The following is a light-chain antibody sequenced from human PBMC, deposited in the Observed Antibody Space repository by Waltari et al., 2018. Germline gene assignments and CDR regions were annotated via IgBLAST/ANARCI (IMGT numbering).Light chain of an antibody. J-gene: IGKJ2*01. CDR3: QQFDNWS. Sequence: EIVMTQSPATLSVSPGERATLSCSASQSVSTTLAWYQQKPGQAPRLLIYGASTRATGIPARFSGSGSGTEFTLTISSLQSADFAIYYCQQFDNWSFGQGTKLEIK. CDR2: GAS. CDR1: QSVSTT. V-gene: IGKV3-15*01.